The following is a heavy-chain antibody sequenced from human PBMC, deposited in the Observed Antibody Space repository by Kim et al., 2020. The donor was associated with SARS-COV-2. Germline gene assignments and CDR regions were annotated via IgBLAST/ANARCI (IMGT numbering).Heavy chain of an antibody. J-gene: IGHJ6*02. D-gene: IGHD5-18*01. Sequence: SETLSLTCTVSGGSISSYYWSWIRQPPGKGLEWIGYIYYNGSTNYNPSLKSRVTISVDTSKNQFSLKLSSVTAADTAVYYCARTEAYSYDRSYYYGMDVWGQGTTVTVSS. V-gene: IGHV4-59*01. CDR2: IYYNGST. CDR3: ARTEAYSYDRSYYYGMDV. CDR1: GGSISSYY.